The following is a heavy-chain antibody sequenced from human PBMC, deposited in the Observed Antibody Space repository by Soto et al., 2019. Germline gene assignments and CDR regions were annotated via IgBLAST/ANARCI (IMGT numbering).Heavy chain of an antibody. CDR3: ARAHGGGYSGYFAY. V-gene: IGHV3-53*01. CDR2: IYSGGST. Sequence: EVQLLESGGGLIQPGGSLRLSCAASGFTVSSNYMSWFRQAPGKGLEWVSVIYSGGSTYYADSVKGRFTISRDNSKNTLYLQMNSLRAEDTAVYYCARAHGGGYSGYFAYWGQGTLVTVSS. J-gene: IGHJ4*02. D-gene: IGHD5-12*01. CDR1: GFTVSSNY.